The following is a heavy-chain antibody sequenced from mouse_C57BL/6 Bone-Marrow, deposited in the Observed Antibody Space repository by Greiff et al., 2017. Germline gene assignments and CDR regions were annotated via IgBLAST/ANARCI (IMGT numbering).Heavy chain of an antibody. V-gene: IGHV1-81*01. CDR3: ARSVRLLAWFAC. CDR2: IYPRSGNT. CDR1: GYTFTSYG. D-gene: IGHD2-3*01. Sequence: ESGAELVRPGASVKLSCKASGYTFTSYGISWVKQRPGQGLEWIGEIYPRSGNTYYNEKFKGKATLTADKSSSTAYMELRSLTSEDSAVXFCARSVRLLAWFACWGQGTLVTVSA. J-gene: IGHJ3*01.